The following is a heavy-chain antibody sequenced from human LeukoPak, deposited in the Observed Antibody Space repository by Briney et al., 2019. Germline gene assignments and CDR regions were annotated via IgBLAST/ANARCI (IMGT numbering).Heavy chain of an antibody. J-gene: IGHJ4*02. D-gene: IGHD3-10*01. CDR3: ARVPTGDGAFDS. CDR2: TYYRSTWYN. V-gene: IGHV6-1*01. CDR1: GDSLSSNSAA. Sequence: SQTLSLTCAISGDSLSSNSAAWNWIRQSPSRGLEWLGRTYYRSTWYNDYAISVESRITINPDTSKNQFSLQLTSVTPEDTAVYYCARVPTGDGAFDSWGQGTLVTVSS.